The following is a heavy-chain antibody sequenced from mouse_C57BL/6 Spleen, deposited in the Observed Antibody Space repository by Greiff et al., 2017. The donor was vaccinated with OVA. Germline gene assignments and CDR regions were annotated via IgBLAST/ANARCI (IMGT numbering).Heavy chain of an antibody. Sequence: QVQLQQSGAELARPGASVKLSCKASGYTFTSYGISWVKQRTGQGLEWIGEIYPRSGNTYYNEKFKGKATLTADKSSSTAYMELRSLTSEDSAVYFCARSGDYDWFAYWGQGTLVTVSA. D-gene: IGHD2-4*01. J-gene: IGHJ3*01. CDR1: GYTFTSYG. CDR3: ARSGDYDWFAY. V-gene: IGHV1-81*01. CDR2: IYPRSGNT.